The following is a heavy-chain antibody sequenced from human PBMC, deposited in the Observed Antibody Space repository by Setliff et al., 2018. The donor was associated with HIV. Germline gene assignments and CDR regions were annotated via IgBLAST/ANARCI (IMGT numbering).Heavy chain of an antibody. V-gene: IGHV7-4-1*02. Sequence: GASVMVSCKASGYIFTNDPMNWVRQAPGQGLEWMGWVNTKTGNPTYAQDFTGRFVFSLDTSVNTAYLEISGLKIEDTAVYFCAREFLLGDLSFPANWGQGTLVTVS. J-gene: IGHJ4*02. D-gene: IGHD3-16*02. CDR1: GYIFTNDP. CDR3: AREFLLGDLSFPAN. CDR2: VNTKTGNP.